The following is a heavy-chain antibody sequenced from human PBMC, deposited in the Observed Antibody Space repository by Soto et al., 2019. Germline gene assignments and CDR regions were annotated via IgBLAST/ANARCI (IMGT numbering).Heavy chain of an antibody. CDR3: ARVRGAARSEYAFDI. V-gene: IGHV4-59*01. Sequence: PSETLSLTCTVSGGSISSYYWSWIRQPPGKGLEWIEYIYYSGSTNYNPSLKSRVTISVDASKNQFSLKLSSVTAAGTAVYYCARVRGAARSEYAFDIWGQGTMVTVSS. CDR1: GGSISSYY. D-gene: IGHD6-6*01. J-gene: IGHJ3*02. CDR2: IYYSGST.